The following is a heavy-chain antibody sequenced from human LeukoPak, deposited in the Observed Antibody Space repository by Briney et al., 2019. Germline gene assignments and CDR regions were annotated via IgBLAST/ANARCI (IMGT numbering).Heavy chain of an antibody. CDR3: ARQYSNNWYDDRGWFDP. D-gene: IGHD6-13*01. CDR1: GGSFSGYY. J-gene: IGHJ5*02. CDR2: INHSGST. V-gene: IGHV4-34*01. Sequence: SETLSLTCAVYGGSFSGYYWSWIRQPPGKGLEWIGEINHSGSTNYNPSLKSRVTISVDTPKNQFSLKLSSVTAADTAVYYCARQYSNNWYDDRGWFDPWGQGTLVTVSS.